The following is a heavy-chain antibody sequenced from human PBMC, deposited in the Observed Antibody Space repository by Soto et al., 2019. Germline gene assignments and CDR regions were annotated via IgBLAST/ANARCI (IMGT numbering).Heavy chain of an antibody. CDR1: GGTFSSYA. CDR2: LIPIFGTA. Sequence: GASVKVSCKASGGTFSSYAISWVRQAPGQGLEWMGGLIPIFGTANYAQKFQGRVTITADESTSTAYMERSSLRSEDTAVYYCARTCSSTSCYTYDAFDIWGQGTMVTVS. V-gene: IGHV1-69*13. CDR3: ARTCSSTSCYTYDAFDI. D-gene: IGHD2-2*02. J-gene: IGHJ3*02.